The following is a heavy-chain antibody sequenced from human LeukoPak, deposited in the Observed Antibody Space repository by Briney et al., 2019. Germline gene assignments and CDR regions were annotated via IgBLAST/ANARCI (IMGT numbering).Heavy chain of an antibody. Sequence: GSLRLSCAASGFTFSNYWMHWVRQAPGKGLVWVSRMNSDGSSTSYADSVKGRFTISRDNSKNTVHLQMNSLRNEDTAVYYCARSYRSGWYYFDYWGQGTLVTVSS. J-gene: IGHJ4*02. CDR1: GFTFSNYW. D-gene: IGHD6-19*01. V-gene: IGHV3-74*01. CDR2: MNSDGSST. CDR3: ARSYRSGWYYFDY.